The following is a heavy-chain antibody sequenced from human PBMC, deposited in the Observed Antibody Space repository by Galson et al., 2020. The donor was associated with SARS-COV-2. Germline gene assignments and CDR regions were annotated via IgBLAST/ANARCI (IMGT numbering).Heavy chain of an antibody. V-gene: IGHV1-3*01. CDR1: GYTFTSYA. Sequence: ASVKVSSKASGYTFTSYAMHWVRQDPGQRLEWMGWINAGNGNTKYSQKFQGRVTINRDTSASTAYMELSSLRSEDTAVYYCAREDYYYDSSGYLPNYYYYMDVWGKGTTVTVSS. J-gene: IGHJ6*03. CDR2: INAGNGNT. D-gene: IGHD3-22*01. CDR3: AREDYYYDSSGYLPNYYYYMDV.